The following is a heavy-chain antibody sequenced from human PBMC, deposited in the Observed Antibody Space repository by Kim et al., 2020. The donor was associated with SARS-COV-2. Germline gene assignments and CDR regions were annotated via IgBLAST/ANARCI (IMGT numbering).Heavy chain of an antibody. CDR1: GYTFTSYG. J-gene: IGHJ6*02. V-gene: IGHV1-18*01. D-gene: IGHD1-26*01. CDR3: ARDVGVGATSLLYYYYGMDV. Sequence: ASVKVSCKASGYTFTSYGISWVRQAPGQGLEWMGWISAYNGNTNYAQKLQGRVTMTTDTSTSTAYMELRSLRSDDTAVYYCARDVGVGATSLLYYYYGMDVWGQGTTVTVSS. CDR2: ISAYNGNT.